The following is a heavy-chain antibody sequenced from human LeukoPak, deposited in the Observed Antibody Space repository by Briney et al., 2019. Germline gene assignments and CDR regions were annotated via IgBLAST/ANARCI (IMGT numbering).Heavy chain of an antibody. Sequence: SETLSLTCTVSSGSISSYYWSWIRQPPGKGLEWIGYIYYSGSTNYNPSLKSRVTISVDTSKNQFSLKLSSVTAADTAVYYCARGLGGGNTNTYYYYYMDVWGKGTTVTVSS. CDR1: SGSISSYY. J-gene: IGHJ6*03. CDR3: ARGLGGGNTNTYYYYYMDV. D-gene: IGHD4-23*01. V-gene: IGHV4-59*01. CDR2: IYYSGST.